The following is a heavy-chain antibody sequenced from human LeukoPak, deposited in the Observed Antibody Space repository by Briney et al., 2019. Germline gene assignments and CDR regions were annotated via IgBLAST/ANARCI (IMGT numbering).Heavy chain of an antibody. D-gene: IGHD6-6*01. J-gene: IGHJ4*02. CDR1: GYTFTSYD. Sequence: ASVKGCCKASGYTFTSYDTNRDRQATGQGHEWMGFINPNSGNTGYAQKFQGRVTRTRNISISTAYMELSSLRSEDTAVYYCARGRAGIAARSRSYYFDYWGQGTLVTVSS. V-gene: IGHV1-8*01. CDR3: ARGRAGIAARSRSYYFDY. CDR2: INPNSGNT.